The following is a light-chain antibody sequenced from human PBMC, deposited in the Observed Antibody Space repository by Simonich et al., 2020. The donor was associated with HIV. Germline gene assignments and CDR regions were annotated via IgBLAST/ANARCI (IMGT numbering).Light chain of an antibody. CDR3: QQRSNWPPEVT. V-gene: IGKV3-11*01. CDR2: DAS. J-gene: IGKJ5*01. Sequence: EIVLTQSPATLSLSPGERATLSCRASQSVSRYLAWYQQKPGQAPRLLIYDASNSATGIPATFSGSESGTDFTLTISSLEPEDFAVYYCQQRSNWPPEVTFGQGTRLEIK. CDR1: QSVSRY.